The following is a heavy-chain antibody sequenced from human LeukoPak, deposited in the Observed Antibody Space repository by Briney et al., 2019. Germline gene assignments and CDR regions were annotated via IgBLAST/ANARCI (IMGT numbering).Heavy chain of an antibody. D-gene: IGHD6-19*01. CDR1: GYTFTIHG. Sequence: GASVKVSCKASGYTFTIHGISWVRQAPGQGLEWMGWISAYNGDTKYAQKTQGRVTLTTDASTSTAYMELRSLRSDDTAVYYCARVPSTTSGWYASLDSWGQGTQVTVSS. CDR3: ARVPSTTSGWYASLDS. J-gene: IGHJ4*02. V-gene: IGHV1-18*01. CDR2: ISAYNGDT.